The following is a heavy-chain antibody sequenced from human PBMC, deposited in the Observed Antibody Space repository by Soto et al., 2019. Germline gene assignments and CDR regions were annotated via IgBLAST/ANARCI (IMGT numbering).Heavy chain of an antibody. CDR1: GYIFTSYG. V-gene: IGHV1-18*04. CDR2: ISAYNGNT. J-gene: IGHJ3*02. Sequence: ASVKVSCKASGYIFTSYGISWVRQAPGQGLEWMGWISAYNGNTNYAQKLQGRVTMTTDTSTSTAYMELRSLRSDDTAVYYCARGFWSGYSRPDAFDIWGQGTMVTVSS. CDR3: ARGFWSGYSRPDAFDI. D-gene: IGHD3-3*01.